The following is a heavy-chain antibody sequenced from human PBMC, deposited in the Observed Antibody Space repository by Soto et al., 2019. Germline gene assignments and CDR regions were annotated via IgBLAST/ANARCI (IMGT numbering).Heavy chain of an antibody. CDR2: IYSGGST. D-gene: IGHD2-2*01. CDR1: GFTVSSNY. J-gene: IGHJ6*03. Sequence: EVQLVESGGGLVQPGGSLRLSCAASGFTVSSNYMSWVRQAPGKGLEWVPVIYSGGSTYYADSVKGRFSNSRHNSKNTLYLQMKSMKAEDTEVYYGASRSTSHCSSTSCSQYYYYYYYMDVWGKGTTVTVSS. CDR3: ASRSTSHCSSTSCSQYYYYYYYMDV. V-gene: IGHV3-53*04.